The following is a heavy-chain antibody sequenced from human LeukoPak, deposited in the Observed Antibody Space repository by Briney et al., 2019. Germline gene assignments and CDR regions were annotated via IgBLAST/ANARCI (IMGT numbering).Heavy chain of an antibody. Sequence: PGGSLRLSCAASRFTFSSYGMHWVRQAPGKGLEWVAVISYDGSNKYYADSVKGRFTISRDNSKNTLYLQMNSLRAEDTAVYYCAKDQDIVVAVAAPFDYWGQGTLVTVSS. J-gene: IGHJ4*02. CDR3: AKDQDIVVAVAAPFDY. V-gene: IGHV3-30*18. D-gene: IGHD2-15*01. CDR1: RFTFSSYG. CDR2: ISYDGSNK.